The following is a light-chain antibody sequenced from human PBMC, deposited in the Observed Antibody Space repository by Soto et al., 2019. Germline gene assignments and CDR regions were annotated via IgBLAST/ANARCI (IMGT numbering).Light chain of an antibody. CDR2: FNN. Sequence: QSVLTQPPSASGTPGQRVIISCSGSTSNIGSNTVQWYQQLPGTAPKLLIYFNNQRPSGVPDRFSGSKSGTSASLAINGLQSDDEADYSCAAWDDSLNGPVFAGGTKLTVL. V-gene: IGLV1-44*01. CDR3: AAWDDSLNGPV. J-gene: IGLJ2*01. CDR1: TSNIGSNT.